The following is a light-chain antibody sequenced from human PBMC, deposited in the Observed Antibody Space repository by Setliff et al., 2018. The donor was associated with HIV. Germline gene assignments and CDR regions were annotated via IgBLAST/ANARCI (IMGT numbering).Light chain of an antibody. CDR2: DNN. CDR3: GTWDSSLSAVV. J-gene: IGLJ2*01. Sequence: ALGQKVTISCSGSSSNIGNNYVSWYQHLPGTAPKLLIYDNNKRPSGIPDRFSGSMSGTSATLGITGLQTGDEADYYCGTWDSSLSAVVFGGGTK. V-gene: IGLV1-51*01. CDR1: SSNIGNNY.